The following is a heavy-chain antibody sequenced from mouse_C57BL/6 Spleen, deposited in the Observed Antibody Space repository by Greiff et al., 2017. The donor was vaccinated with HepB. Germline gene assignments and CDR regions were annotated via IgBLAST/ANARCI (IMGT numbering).Heavy chain of an antibody. Sequence: QVQLQQPGTELVKPGASVKLSCKASGYTFTSYWMHWVKQRPGQGLEWIGNINPSNGGTNYNEKFKSKATLTVDKSSSTAYMQLSSLTSEDSAVYYCAREGSFYYSNYDYAMDYCGQGTSVTVSS. CDR1: GYTFTSYW. CDR2: INPSNGGT. J-gene: IGHJ4*01. D-gene: IGHD2-5*01. CDR3: AREGSFYYSNYDYAMDY. V-gene: IGHV1-53*01.